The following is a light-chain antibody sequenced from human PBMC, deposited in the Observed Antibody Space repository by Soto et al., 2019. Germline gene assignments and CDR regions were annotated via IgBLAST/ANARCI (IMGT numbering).Light chain of an antibody. CDR1: GSDVVTYAL. Sequence: QSVLTQPASVSGSPGQSITISCTGAGSDVVTYALVSWYQQHPGEAPKLMIYEGTQRPSGVSNRFSGSKSGNSASLTISGLRPEDAADYYCCSHAGGHYVFGSGTKLTVL. V-gene: IGLV2-23*01. CDR3: CSHAGGHYV. CDR2: EGT. J-gene: IGLJ1*01.